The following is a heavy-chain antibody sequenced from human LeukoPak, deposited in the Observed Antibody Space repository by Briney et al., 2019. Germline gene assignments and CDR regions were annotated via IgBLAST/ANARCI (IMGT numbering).Heavy chain of an antibody. Sequence: PGGSLRLSCAASGFTFSSYAMHWVRQAPGKGLEWVAVISYDGSNKYYADSVKGRFTIFRDNSKNTLYLQMNSLRAEDTAVYYCARDTRYGDYYFDYWGQGTLVTVSS. D-gene: IGHD4-17*01. CDR1: GFTFSSYA. CDR3: ARDTRYGDYYFDY. V-gene: IGHV3-30*01. J-gene: IGHJ4*02. CDR2: ISYDGSNK.